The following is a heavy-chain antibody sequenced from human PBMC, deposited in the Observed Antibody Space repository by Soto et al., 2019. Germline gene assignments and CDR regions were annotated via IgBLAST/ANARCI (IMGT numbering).Heavy chain of an antibody. CDR2: ISGSGGST. Sequence: LRLSCAASGFTFSSYAMSWVRQAPGKGLEWVSAISGSGGSTYYADSVKGRFTISRDNSKNTLYLQMNSLRAEDTAVYYCAKDLLRTKLLYLGNFDYWGQGTLVTVSS. J-gene: IGHJ4*02. CDR3: AKDLLRTKLLYLGNFDY. V-gene: IGHV3-23*01. CDR1: GFTFSSYA. D-gene: IGHD2-2*02.